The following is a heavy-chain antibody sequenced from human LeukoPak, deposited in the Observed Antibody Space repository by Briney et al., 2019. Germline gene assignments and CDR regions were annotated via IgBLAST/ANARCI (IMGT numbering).Heavy chain of an antibody. D-gene: IGHD1-26*01. CDR3: AKGLISSATYFSYFDY. CDR2: ISAGGDLT. Sequence: GGSLRLSCAASGFTFSSYGMSWVRQAPGKGLEWVAAISAGGDLTNYADSVKGRFTISSDSSKNMLYVQMNSLRAEDTAIYYCAKGLISSATYFSYFDYWGQGTLVTVPS. J-gene: IGHJ4*02. V-gene: IGHV3-23*01. CDR1: GFTFSSYG.